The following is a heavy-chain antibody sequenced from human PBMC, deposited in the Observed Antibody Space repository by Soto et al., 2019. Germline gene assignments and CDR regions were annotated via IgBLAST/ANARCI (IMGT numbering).Heavy chain of an antibody. CDR1: GDSISSRGNY. J-gene: IGHJ4*02. V-gene: IGHV4-39*01. D-gene: IGHD5-12*01. CDR3: ARLREVATTRRFFDY. Sequence: PPETLSLTCTVVGDSISSRGNYWGWIRQPPGKGLEWIGNIFYSGSTNYNPSLKSRVTMSVDTSKNQFSLRLSSVTAADTAVYYCARLREVATTRRFFDYWGQGSLVTVSS. CDR2: IFYSGST.